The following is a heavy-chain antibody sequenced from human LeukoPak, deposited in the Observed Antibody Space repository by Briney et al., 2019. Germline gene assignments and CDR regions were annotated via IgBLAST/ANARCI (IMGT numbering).Heavy chain of an antibody. V-gene: IGHV4-39*01. CDR2: VYYTGSGNT. CDR1: GGSISSSSYF. J-gene: IGHJ4*02. D-gene: IGHD5-18*01. Sequence: SETLSLTCTVSGGSISSSSYFWGWIRQSPGKGLEWIGSVYYTGSGNTYYNPSLKSRVTISVDTSKNQFSLKLSSVTAADTAVYYCARLQWIQLWSPLFDYWGQGTLVTVSS. CDR3: ARLQWIQLWSPLFDY.